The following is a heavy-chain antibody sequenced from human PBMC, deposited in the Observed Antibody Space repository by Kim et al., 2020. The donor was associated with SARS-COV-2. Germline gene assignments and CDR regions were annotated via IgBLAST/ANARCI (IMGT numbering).Heavy chain of an antibody. CDR2: ISYDGSNK. CDR3: ARTRWLVHFFDY. CDR1: GFTFSSYA. V-gene: IGHV3-30-3*01. D-gene: IGHD6-19*01. Sequence: GGSLRLSCAASGFTFSSYAMHWVRQAPGKGLEWVAVISYDGSNKYYADSVKGRFTISRDNSKNTLYLQMNSLRAEDTAVYYCARTRWLVHFFDYWGQGTLVTVSS. J-gene: IGHJ4*02.